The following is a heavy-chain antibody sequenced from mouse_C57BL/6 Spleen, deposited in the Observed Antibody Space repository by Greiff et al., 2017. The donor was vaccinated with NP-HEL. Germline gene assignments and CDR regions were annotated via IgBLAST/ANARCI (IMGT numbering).Heavy chain of an antibody. CDR1: GFSLTSYG. J-gene: IGHJ4*01. Sequence: QVQLQQPGPGLVQPSQSLSITCTVSGFSLTSYGVHWVRQSPGKGLEWLGVIWSGGSTDYNAAFISRLSISKDNSKSQVFFKMNSLQADDTAIYYCARNSGGNGNYDAMDYWGQGTSVTVSS. CDR2: IWSGGST. V-gene: IGHV2-2*01. CDR3: ARNSGGNGNYDAMDY. D-gene: IGHD2-1*01.